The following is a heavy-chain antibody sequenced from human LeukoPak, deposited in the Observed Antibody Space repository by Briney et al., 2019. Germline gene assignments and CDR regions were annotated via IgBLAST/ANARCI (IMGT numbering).Heavy chain of an antibody. Sequence: GGSLRLSCVASGFSFSSNWMSWVRQSPGKGLEWVANINQDESEKKYVDSVKGRFTISRDNAKNSLYLQMKSLRAEDTAVYYCAKDSYGMDVWGQGTTVTVSS. V-gene: IGHV3-7*01. CDR3: AKDSYGMDV. CDR1: GFSFSSNW. CDR2: INQDESEK. J-gene: IGHJ6*02.